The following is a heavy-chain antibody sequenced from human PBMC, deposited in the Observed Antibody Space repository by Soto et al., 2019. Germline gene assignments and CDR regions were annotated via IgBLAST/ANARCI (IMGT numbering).Heavy chain of an antibody. V-gene: IGHV4-31*03. D-gene: IGHD6-6*01. CDR2: IYYSGST. Sequence: QVQLQESGPGLVKPSQTLSLTCTVSGGSISSGGYYWSWIRQHPGKGLEGIGYIYYSGSTHYIPSLKSRVTISVETSKNQFSLKLRSVTAADTAVYYCARTSSSSDSFDLWGEGTMVTVSS. CDR1: GGSISSGGYY. CDR3: ARTSSSSDSFDL. J-gene: IGHJ3*01.